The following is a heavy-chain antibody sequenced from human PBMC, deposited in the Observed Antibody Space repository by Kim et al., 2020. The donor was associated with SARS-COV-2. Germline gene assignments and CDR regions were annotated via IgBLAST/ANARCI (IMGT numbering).Heavy chain of an antibody. Sequence: GGSLRLSCAASAFTFSSYDMGWVRQAPGKGLEWVSAISGSGGNTYYADSVKGRLTISRDNSKNTLVLQMNSLRAEDTAVYYCARRLSANYYIFDYWGQGTLVTVSS. CDR1: AFTFSSYD. CDR3: ARRLSANYYIFDY. D-gene: IGHD1-26*01. J-gene: IGHJ4*02. V-gene: IGHV3-23*01. CDR2: ISGSGGNT.